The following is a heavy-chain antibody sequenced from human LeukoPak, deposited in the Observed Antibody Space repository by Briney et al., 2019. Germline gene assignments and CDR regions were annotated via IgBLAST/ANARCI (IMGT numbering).Heavy chain of an antibody. Sequence: GGSLRLSCAASGFTFSTYWMTWVRQAPGKGLEWVANIKQDGSDKYYVDSVKGRFTISKDNAKNSLYLQMNSLRAEDTAAYYCVRDFSRTRLERPFDYWGQGTLVTVSS. CDR3: VRDFSRTRLERPFDY. CDR2: IKQDGSDK. CDR1: GFTFSTYW. V-gene: IGHV3-7*01. J-gene: IGHJ4*02. D-gene: IGHD1-1*01.